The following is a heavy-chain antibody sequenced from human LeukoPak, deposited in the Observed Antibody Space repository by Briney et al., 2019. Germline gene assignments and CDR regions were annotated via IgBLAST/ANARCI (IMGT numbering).Heavy chain of an antibody. CDR3: ARGVVGATKNFDY. J-gene: IGHJ4*02. Sequence: SETLYLTCAVYGGSFSGYYWSWIRQPPGKGLEWIGEINHSGSTNYNPSLKSRVTISVDTSKNQFSLKLSSVTAADTAVYYCARGVVGATKNFDYWGQGTLVTVSS. V-gene: IGHV4-34*01. D-gene: IGHD1-26*01. CDR2: INHSGST. CDR1: GGSFSGYY.